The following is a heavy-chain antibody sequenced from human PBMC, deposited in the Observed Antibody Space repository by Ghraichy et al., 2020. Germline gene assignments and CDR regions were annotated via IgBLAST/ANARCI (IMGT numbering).Heavy chain of an antibody. CDR3: ARDLLGGYYDSSGYTGSAP. Sequence: SETLSLTCTVSGGSISSYYWSWIRQPAGKGLEWIGRIYTSGSTNYNPSLKSRVTMSVDTSKNQFSLKLSSVTAADTAVYYCARDLLGGYYDSSGYTGSAPWGQGTLVTVSS. J-gene: IGHJ5*02. CDR1: GGSISSYY. CDR2: IYTSGST. V-gene: IGHV4-4*07. D-gene: IGHD3-22*01.